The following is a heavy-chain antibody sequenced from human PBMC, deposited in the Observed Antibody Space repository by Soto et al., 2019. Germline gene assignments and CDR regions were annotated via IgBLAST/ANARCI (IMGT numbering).Heavy chain of an antibody. D-gene: IGHD1-7*01. J-gene: IGHJ6*02. V-gene: IGHV3-23*01. CDR3: TKAIAGTRVLSYGLDV. CDR2: ISLGGGST. CDR1: GFTFSSYA. Sequence: GGSLRLSCAASGFTFSSYAMNWVRQTPGKGPEWASAISLGGGSTFYADSVKGRFTVSRDNSRNTLYLQMSSLRAEDTAVYYCTKAIAGTRVLSYGLDVCGQGTTFTVSS.